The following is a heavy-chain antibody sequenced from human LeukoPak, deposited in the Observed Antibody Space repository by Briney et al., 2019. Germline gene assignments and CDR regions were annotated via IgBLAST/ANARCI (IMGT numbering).Heavy chain of an antibody. CDR1: GFPFSSYV. CDR2: LRKDATYS. D-gene: IGHD3-22*01. CDR3: ATQSITLVVVISPFDY. Sequence: PGGSLRLSCAASGFPFSSYVMYWVRQTPDKGLQWVAYLRKDATYSNYADSVRGRFTISRDNSKSTVYLQMNSLKPDDTAVYYCATQSITLVVVISPFDYWGQGTLVTVSS. J-gene: IGHJ4*02. V-gene: IGHV3-30*02.